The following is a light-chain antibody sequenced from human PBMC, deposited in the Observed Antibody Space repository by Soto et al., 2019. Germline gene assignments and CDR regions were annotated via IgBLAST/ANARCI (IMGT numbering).Light chain of an antibody. V-gene: IGLV2-14*01. Sequence: QSVLTQPASVSGSPGQSITISCTGSNSDIGGYDYVSWYQQHPGRAPKVLIFEVNKRPSGVSSRFSGSKSGNTASLTISGLRADDEADYYCLSYTGTGTRVFGTGTK. J-gene: IGLJ1*01. CDR3: LSYTGTGTRV. CDR2: EVN. CDR1: NSDIGGYDY.